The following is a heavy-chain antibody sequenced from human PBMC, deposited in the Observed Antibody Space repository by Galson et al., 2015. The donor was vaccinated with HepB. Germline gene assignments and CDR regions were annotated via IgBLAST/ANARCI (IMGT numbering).Heavy chain of an antibody. CDR3: ARDTRPFWLRSSPHY. CDR2: ISYDGNNK. Sequence: SLRLSCAASKFTFNSYAMHWVRQAPGKGLHWVAVISYDGNNKHYADSVKGRFTISRDNSRNTLYLQMNSLRAEDTAVYYCARDTRPFWLRSSPHYWGQGTLVTVTS. V-gene: IGHV3-30-3*01. CDR1: KFTFNSYA. D-gene: IGHD3-16*01. J-gene: IGHJ4*02.